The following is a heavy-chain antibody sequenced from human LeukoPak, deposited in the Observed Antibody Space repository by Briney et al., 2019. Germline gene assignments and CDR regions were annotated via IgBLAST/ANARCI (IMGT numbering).Heavy chain of an antibody. CDR3: ARSRGWLQSHPLGY. D-gene: IGHD5-24*01. J-gene: IGHJ4*02. CDR1: GFTLSSYS. Sequence: PGGSLRLSCAASGFTLSSYSMNWVRQAPGKGLEWVAVISHDGSNKYYADSVKGRFTISRDNSKNTLYLQMNSLRAEDTAVYYCARSRGWLQSHPLGYWGQGTLVAVSS. V-gene: IGHV3-30*03. CDR2: ISHDGSNK.